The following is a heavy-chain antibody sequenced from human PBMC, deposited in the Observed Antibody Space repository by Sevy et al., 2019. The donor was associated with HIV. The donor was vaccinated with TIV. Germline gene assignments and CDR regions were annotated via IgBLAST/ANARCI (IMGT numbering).Heavy chain of an antibody. CDR1: GYSISSGYY. CDR2: IYHSGST. Sequence: SETLSLTCAVSGYSISSGYYWGWIRQPPGKGLEWIGSIYHSGSTYYNPSLKSRVTISVDTSKNQFSLKLSSVTAADTAVYYCARVKLLWFGELKLTLLYYFDYWGQGTLVTVSS. J-gene: IGHJ4*02. D-gene: IGHD3-10*01. CDR3: ARVKLLWFGELKLTLLYYFDY. V-gene: IGHV4-38-2*01.